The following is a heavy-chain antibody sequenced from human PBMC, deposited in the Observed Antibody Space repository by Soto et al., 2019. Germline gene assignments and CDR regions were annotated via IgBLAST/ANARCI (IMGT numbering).Heavy chain of an antibody. CDR1: GGSVSGYS. CDR2: INHSGST. V-gene: IGHV4-34*01. J-gene: IGHJ4*02. CDR3: ARVPDVLLYFDWLIDPKYYFDY. Sequence: SETLSLICAVYGGSVSGYSCSWIPQPPGKGLELIGEINHSGSTNYNPSLKSRVTISLDTSKNQFSLKLSSVTAADTAVYYCARVPDVLLYFDWLIDPKYYFDYWGQGTLVIVS. D-gene: IGHD3-9*01.